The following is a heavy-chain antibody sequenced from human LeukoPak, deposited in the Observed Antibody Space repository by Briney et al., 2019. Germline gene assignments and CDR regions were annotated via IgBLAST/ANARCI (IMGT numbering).Heavy chain of an antibody. V-gene: IGHV1-3*01. CDR1: GYTFTSYA. D-gene: IGHD3-3*01. CDR2: INAGNGNT. CDR3: ARHFGVVRYYYYMDV. J-gene: IGHJ6*03. Sequence: ASVKVSCKASGYTFTSYAMHWVRQAPGQRLEWMGWINAGNGNTKYSQKFQGRVTITRDTSASTAYMELSSLRSEDTAVYYCARHFGVVRYYYYMDVWGKGTTVTVSS.